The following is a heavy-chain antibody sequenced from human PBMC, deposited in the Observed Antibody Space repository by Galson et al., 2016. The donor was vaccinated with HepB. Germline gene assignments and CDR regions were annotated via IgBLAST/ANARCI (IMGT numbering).Heavy chain of an antibody. V-gene: IGHV4-4*02. CDR1: GASVASVEW. J-gene: IGHJ4*02. Sequence: TLSLTCTVSGASVASVEWFTWVRQPPGKGLEWVGDVSQGGSTNYHPSLKNRVGISVDRSKNQFYMNLHYVTASDTAVYYCATRHFHGFGWGRGTLVTVSA. D-gene: IGHD3-3*01. CDR2: VSQGGST. CDR3: ATRHFHGFG.